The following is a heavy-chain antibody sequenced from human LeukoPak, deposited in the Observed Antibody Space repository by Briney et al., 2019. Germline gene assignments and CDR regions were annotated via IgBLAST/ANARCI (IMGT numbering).Heavy chain of an antibody. V-gene: IGHV1-46*01. CDR2: INPSGGST. Sequence: ASVKVSCKASGYTFTSYYMHWVRQAPGQGLEWMGIINPSGGSTSYAQKFQGRVTMTTDTSTSTAYMELRSLRSDDTAVYYCARDKYYYDSSGYVRFDYWGQGTLVTVSS. J-gene: IGHJ4*02. D-gene: IGHD3-22*01. CDR1: GYTFTSYY. CDR3: ARDKYYYDSSGYVRFDY.